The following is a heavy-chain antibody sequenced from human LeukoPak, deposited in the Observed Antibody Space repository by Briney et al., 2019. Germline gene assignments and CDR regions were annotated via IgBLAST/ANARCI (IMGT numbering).Heavy chain of an antibody. D-gene: IGHD2-15*01. Sequence: ASVKVSCKASGGTFSSYAISWVRQAPGQGLEWMGGIIPIFGTANYAQKFQGRVTITTDESTSTAYMELSSLRSEDTAVYYCARGLVVVAVTNFYYYMEVGGKGTTVTVSS. CDR3: ARGLVVVAVTNFYYYMEV. CDR2: IIPIFGTA. CDR1: GGTFSSYA. V-gene: IGHV1-69*05. J-gene: IGHJ6*03.